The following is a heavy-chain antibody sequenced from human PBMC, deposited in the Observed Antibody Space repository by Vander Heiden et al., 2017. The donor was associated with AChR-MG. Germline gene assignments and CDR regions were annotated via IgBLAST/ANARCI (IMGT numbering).Heavy chain of an antibody. CDR3: AREVGPADY. CDR1: GFTFSSYS. J-gene: IGHJ4*02. Sequence: EVQLVESGGGLVQPGGSLRLSCAASGFTFSSYSMNGVRQAPGKGLEWVSYISSSSRTIDDADSVKGRFTISRDNAKNSMYMKMNSLRDEDTAVYDCAREVGPADYWGQGTLVTVSS. V-gene: IGHV3-48*02. CDR2: ISSSSRTI. D-gene: IGHD1-26*01.